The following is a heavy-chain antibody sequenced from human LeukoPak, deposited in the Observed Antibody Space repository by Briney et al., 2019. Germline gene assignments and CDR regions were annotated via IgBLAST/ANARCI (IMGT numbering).Heavy chain of an antibody. D-gene: IGHD6-6*01. Sequence: GGSLRLSCTASGFSFSGHWMHWARQLPGKGLVWVSRISPTGSTTSYADSVKGRFTVSRDNAKNTLYQQVNNLRAEDTAVYYCARGPNSNWSGLDFWGQGTLLTVSS. CDR3: ARGPNSNWSGLDF. V-gene: IGHV3-74*01. CDR1: GFSFSGHW. J-gene: IGHJ4*02. CDR2: ISPTGSTT.